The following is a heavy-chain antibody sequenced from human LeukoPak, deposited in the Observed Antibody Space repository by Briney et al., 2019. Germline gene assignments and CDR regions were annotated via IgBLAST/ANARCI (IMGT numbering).Heavy chain of an antibody. CDR3: ARGQHGGTFGGVIVHVSGFDY. Sequence: GGSLRLSCAASGFSFSSYNMNWVRQTPGKGLEWVSSITSSSTYTFYADSVKGRFTIYRDNAQKSLYLQMNSLRAEDTAVYYCARGQHGGTFGGVIVHVSGFDYWGQGALVTVSS. CDR2: ITSSSTYT. D-gene: IGHD3-16*02. J-gene: IGHJ4*02. CDR1: GFSFSSYN. V-gene: IGHV3-21*01.